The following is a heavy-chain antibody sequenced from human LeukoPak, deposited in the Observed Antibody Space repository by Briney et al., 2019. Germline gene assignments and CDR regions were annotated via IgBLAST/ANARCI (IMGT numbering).Heavy chain of an antibody. V-gene: IGHV3-23*01. CDR2: ISAGGITT. J-gene: IGHJ4*02. CDR1: GFTFGSYS. Sequence: SGGSLRLSCAASGFTFGSYSMSWVRQAPGKGLEWVSVISAGGITTYYADSVKGRFTISRDNSKNTVFLQMSSLRAEDTALYYCARKSGSGNFPLDYWGQGTLVTVSS. CDR3: ARKSGSGNFPLDY. D-gene: IGHD3-10*01.